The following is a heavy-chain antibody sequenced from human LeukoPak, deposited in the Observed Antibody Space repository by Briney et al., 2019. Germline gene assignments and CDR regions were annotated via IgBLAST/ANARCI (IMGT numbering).Heavy chain of an antibody. J-gene: IGHJ4*02. CDR2: IRYDGSTK. D-gene: IGHD2-8*02. V-gene: IGHV3-30*02. CDR1: GFTFSSYG. CDR3: ATYRQVLLPFES. Sequence: PGGSLRLSCAASGFTFSSYGMHWVRQAPGKGLEWVAFIRYDGSTKYYADSVKGRFIISRDNSKNTLYLQMNSLRAEDTAIYYCATYRQVLLPFESWGQGTLVTVSS.